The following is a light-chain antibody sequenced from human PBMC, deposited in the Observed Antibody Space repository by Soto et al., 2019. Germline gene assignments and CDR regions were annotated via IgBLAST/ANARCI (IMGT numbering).Light chain of an antibody. Sequence: ETVLTQSPGTLSLSPGERATLSCRASQSINSHYLAWYQQKPGQTPRLHIYGTSSRATGIPDRFSGSGSGTGFTLTISRLEPEDFAVYYCQQYGSSPITFGQGTRLEIK. CDR2: GTS. J-gene: IGKJ5*01. CDR1: QSINSHY. CDR3: QQYGSSPIT. V-gene: IGKV3-20*01.